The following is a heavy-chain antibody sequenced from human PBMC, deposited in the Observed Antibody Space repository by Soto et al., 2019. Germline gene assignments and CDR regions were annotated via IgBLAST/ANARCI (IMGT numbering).Heavy chain of an antibody. D-gene: IGHD2-15*01. CDR2: SSSSGGHT. CDR1: GFTFSNSA. Sequence: GGSLRLSCAASGFTFSNSAMSWVRQVPGKGLEWAAGSSSSGGHTNYADSVKGRFTISRDNSKDTLYLQMNSLRAEDTALYYCAKVQGFCTGANCYIVDSWGQGALVTVSS. J-gene: IGHJ4*02. CDR3: AKVQGFCTGANCYIVDS. V-gene: IGHV3-23*01.